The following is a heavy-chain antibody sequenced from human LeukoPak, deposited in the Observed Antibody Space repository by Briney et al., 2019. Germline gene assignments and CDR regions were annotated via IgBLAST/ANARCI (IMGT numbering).Heavy chain of an antibody. V-gene: IGHV4-39*07. CDR1: GGSISSSGSY. Sequence: SSETLSLTCTVSGGSISSSGSYWGWIRQPPGKGLEWIGSVYYSGNTYNPSLKSRVTISVDTSKNQFSLGLTSVNAADTAIYYCARVMAARREDLNWFDPWGQGTLVTVSS. D-gene: IGHD6-6*01. J-gene: IGHJ5*02. CDR2: VYYSGNT. CDR3: ARVMAARREDLNWFDP.